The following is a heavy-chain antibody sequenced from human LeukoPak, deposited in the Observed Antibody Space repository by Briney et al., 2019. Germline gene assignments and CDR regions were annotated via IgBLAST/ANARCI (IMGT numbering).Heavy chain of an antibody. CDR3: ARDRRDGYNFYYFDY. Sequence: GGSLRLSCAASGFTDSSNYMSWVRQAPGKGLEWVSVIYSGGSTYYADSVKGRFTISRDNSKNTLYLQMNSLRAEDTAVYYCARDRRDGYNFYYFDYWGQGTLVTVSS. CDR1: GFTDSSNY. CDR2: IYSGGST. J-gene: IGHJ4*02. D-gene: IGHD5-24*01. V-gene: IGHV3-66*01.